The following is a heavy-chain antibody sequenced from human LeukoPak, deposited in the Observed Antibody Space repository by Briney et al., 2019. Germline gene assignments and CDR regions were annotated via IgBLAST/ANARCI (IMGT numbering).Heavy chain of an antibody. Sequence: GGSLRLSCAASGFTFSDYYMSWIRQAPGKGLEWISYISATDSPRFYADSVKGRFTISRDNAKNSLYLQMNSLRAEDTAVYYCARDWEMATTQGVDFDYWGQGTLVTVSS. CDR1: GFTFSDYY. J-gene: IGHJ4*02. D-gene: IGHD5-24*01. CDR2: ISATDSPR. CDR3: ARDWEMATTQGVDFDY. V-gene: IGHV3-11*04.